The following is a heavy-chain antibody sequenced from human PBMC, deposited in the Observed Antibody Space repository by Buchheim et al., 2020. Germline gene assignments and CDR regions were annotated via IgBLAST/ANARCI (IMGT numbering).Heavy chain of an antibody. J-gene: IGHJ4*02. Sequence: QVQLVQSGAEVKKPGASVKVSCKASGYTFTSYYMRWVRQAPGQGLEWMGIINPSGGSTSYAQKFQGRVTMTRDKSRDTVYMELSSLRSEDTAVYYCASGGYVRGYFDYWGQGTL. D-gene: IGHD5-12*01. CDR1: GYTFTSYY. V-gene: IGHV1-46*01. CDR3: ASGGYVRGYFDY. CDR2: INPSGGST.